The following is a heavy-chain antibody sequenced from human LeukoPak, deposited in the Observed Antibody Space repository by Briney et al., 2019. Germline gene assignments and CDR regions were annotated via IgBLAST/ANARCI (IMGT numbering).Heavy chain of an antibody. V-gene: IGHV4-59*08. CDR2: IYYSGIT. CDR3: ARLHYDSSGYYYFDY. CDR1: GASINSHY. Sequence: SETLSLTCTVSGASINSHYWSWIRQPPGKGLEWIGYIYYSGITNYNPSLKSRVTISVDTSKNQFSLKLSSVTAADTAVYYCARLHYDSSGYYYFDYWGQGTLVTVSS. D-gene: IGHD3-22*01. J-gene: IGHJ4*02.